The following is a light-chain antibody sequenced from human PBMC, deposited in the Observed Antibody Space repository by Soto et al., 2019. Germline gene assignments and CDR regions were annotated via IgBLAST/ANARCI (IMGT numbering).Light chain of an antibody. CDR1: QNLLHSNGYNY. V-gene: IGKV2-28*01. CDR3: VQGLYTPRA. Sequence: EIVMTQSPLSPPVTPGEPASISCRSSQNLLHSNGYNYLNWYLQKPGQSPQLLIYVGSTRASGVADRFSGGGSGTDFTLKISRVEAEDVGVYYCVQGLYTPRAFGQGTKLEIK. CDR2: VGS. J-gene: IGKJ2*01.